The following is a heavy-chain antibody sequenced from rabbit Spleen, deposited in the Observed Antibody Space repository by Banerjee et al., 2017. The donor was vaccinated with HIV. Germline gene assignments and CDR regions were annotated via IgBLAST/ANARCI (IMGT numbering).Heavy chain of an antibody. J-gene: IGHJ6*01. CDR1: GFSLNSGYD. Sequence: QSLEESGGGLVKPGASLTLTCKASGFSLNSGYDMCWVRQAPGKGLEWIACIESGSSGFTYFASWAKGRFTISKTSSTTVTLQMTSLTAADTATYFCARDSGSSFSSYGMDLWGPGTLVTVS. V-gene: IGHV1S40*01. D-gene: IGHD8-1*01. CDR3: ARDSGSSFSSYGMDL. CDR2: IESGSSGFT.